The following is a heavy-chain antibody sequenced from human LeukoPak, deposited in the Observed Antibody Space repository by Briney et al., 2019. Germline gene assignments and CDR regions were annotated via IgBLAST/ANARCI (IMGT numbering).Heavy chain of an antibody. J-gene: IGHJ4*02. CDR2: INHSGST. CDR1: GFTISSYS. D-gene: IGHD6-6*01. Sequence: GSLRLSCAASGFTISSYSMNWVRQAPGKGLEWIGEINHSGSTNYNPSLKSRVTISVDTPKNQFSLKLSSVTAADTAVYYCARGGSSSSLDYWGQGTLVTVSS. V-gene: IGHV4-34*01. CDR3: ARGGSSSSLDY.